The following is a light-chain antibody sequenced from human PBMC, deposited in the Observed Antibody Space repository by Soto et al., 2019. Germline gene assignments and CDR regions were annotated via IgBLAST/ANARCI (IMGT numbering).Light chain of an antibody. CDR1: QSVSSN. V-gene: IGKV3-15*01. CDR3: QQYNNWPTWT. CDR2: GAS. J-gene: IGKJ1*01. Sequence: EIVMTQSPDTLSVSPGERATLSCRASQSVSSNLAWYQQKPGQAPRLLIYGASTRATGIPARFSGSGSGTEFTLTISSLLSEDYAVYYCQQYNNWPTWTFGQGTKVEIK.